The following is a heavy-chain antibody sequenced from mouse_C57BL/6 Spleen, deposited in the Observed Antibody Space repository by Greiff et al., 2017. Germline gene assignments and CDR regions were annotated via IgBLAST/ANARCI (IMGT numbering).Heavy chain of an antibody. CDR1: GYTFTSYW. D-gene: IGHD1-1*01. CDR2: ISPGNSDT. J-gene: IGHJ4*01. Sequence: EVQLQQSGTVLARPGASVKMSCKTSGYTFTSYWMHWVKQRPGQGLEWIGAISPGNSDTSYNQKFKGKAKLTADTSASTAYMELSSLTNEDSAVYYCTRSRDNGSSRPYAMDYWGQGTSVTVSS. V-gene: IGHV1-5*01. CDR3: TRSRDNGSSRPYAMDY.